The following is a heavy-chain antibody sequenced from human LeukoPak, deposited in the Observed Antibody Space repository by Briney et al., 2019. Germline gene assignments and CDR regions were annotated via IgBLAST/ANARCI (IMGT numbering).Heavy chain of an antibody. D-gene: IGHD3-16*02. CDR1: GFTFYTYA. CDR2: ISGSGTST. CDR3: AKDRGLRLGELSLSTDRVIDY. J-gene: IGHJ4*02. Sequence: GGSLRLSCTASGFTFYTYAMSWVRQAPGKGLEWVSGISGSGTSTYCADSVKGRFTISRDNSKNTLYLQMNSLRAEDTAVYYCAKDRGLRLGELSLSTDRVIDYWGQGILVTGSS. V-gene: IGHV3-23*01.